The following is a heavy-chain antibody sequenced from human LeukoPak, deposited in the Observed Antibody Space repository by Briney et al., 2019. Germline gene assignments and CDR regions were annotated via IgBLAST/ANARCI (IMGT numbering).Heavy chain of an antibody. CDR2: INHGVST. V-gene: IGHV4-34*01. CDR1: GGSFSGYY. CDR3: ASREGH. D-gene: IGHD1-26*01. J-gene: IGHJ4*02. Sequence: SETLSLTCAVHGGSFSGYYWNWIRQPPGKGLEWIGEINHGVSTNYNPSLMSRVTISVDTSKNHFSLKLSSVTAADTAVYYCASREGHWGQGTLVTVSS.